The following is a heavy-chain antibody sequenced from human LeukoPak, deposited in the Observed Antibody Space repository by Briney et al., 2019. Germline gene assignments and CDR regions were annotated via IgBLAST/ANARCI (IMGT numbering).Heavy chain of an antibody. V-gene: IGHV3-30*02. CDR3: AKERYSSSSLFAITPFDY. CDR2: IQYDGNNK. CDR1: GFTFSSYG. Sequence: GGSLRLSCTASGFTFSSYGMHWVRQAPGKGLEWVAIIQYDGNNKHYVDSVQGRFTISRDNSKNTLYLQMNSLRPEDTAVYYCAKERYSSSSLFAITPFDYWGQGSLVTVSS. J-gene: IGHJ4*02. D-gene: IGHD6-13*01.